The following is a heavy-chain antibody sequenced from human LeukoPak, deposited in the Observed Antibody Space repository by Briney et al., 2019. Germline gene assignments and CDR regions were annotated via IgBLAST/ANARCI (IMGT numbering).Heavy chain of an antibody. Sequence: GGSLRLSWAAPGFTFSSYSMNWVRQAQGKGLEWVSYISSSSSTIYYADSVKGRFTISRDNAKNSLYLQMNSLRAEDTAVYYCARASGDYWGQETLVTVSS. J-gene: IGHJ4*02. V-gene: IGHV3-48*01. CDR3: ARASGDY. CDR2: ISSSSSTI. CDR1: GFTFSSYS. D-gene: IGHD7-27*01.